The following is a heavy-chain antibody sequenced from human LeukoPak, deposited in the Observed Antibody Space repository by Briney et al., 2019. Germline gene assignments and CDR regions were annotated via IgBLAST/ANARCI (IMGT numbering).Heavy chain of an antibody. V-gene: IGHV4-34*01. CDR1: GGSFSGYY. CDR2: INHSGIT. J-gene: IGHJ3*02. CDR3: ARVGGMTTINNAAFDI. Sequence: SETPSLTCAVYGGSFSGYYWSWIRQPPGKELEWIGEINHSGITNYNPSLKSRVTISVDTSKNQFSLKLTSVTAADTAIYYCARVGGMTTINNAAFDIWGQGTMVTVSS. D-gene: IGHD5-24*01.